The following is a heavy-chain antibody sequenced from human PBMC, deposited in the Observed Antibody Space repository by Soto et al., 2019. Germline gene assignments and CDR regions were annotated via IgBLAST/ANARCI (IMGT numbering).Heavy chain of an antibody. CDR1: GYTFTGYY. J-gene: IGHJ6*02. D-gene: IGHD3-3*01. V-gene: IGHV1-2*04. Sequence: GASVKGSWKASGYTFTGYYMHWGRQAPGQGLEWMGWIKPNSGGTNYAQKFQGWVTMTRDTSISTAYMELSRLRSDDTPVYCCARGFLEPYYYYGMDVSGQGATVTVSS. CDR3: ARGFLEPYYYYGMDV. CDR2: IKPNSGGT.